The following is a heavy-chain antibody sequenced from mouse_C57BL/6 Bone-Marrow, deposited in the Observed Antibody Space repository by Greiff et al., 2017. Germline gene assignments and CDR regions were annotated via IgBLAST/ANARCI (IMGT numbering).Heavy chain of an antibody. CDR2: IHPNSGST. Sequence: QVQLQQSGAELVKPGASVKLSCKASGYTFTSYWMHWVKQRPGQGLEWIGMIHPNSGSTNYNEKFKSKATLTVDKSSSTDYMQLSSLTSEDSAVYYCARRRRWYFDVWGTGTTVTVSS. J-gene: IGHJ1*03. CDR3: ARRRRWYFDV. CDR1: GYTFTSYW. V-gene: IGHV1-64*01.